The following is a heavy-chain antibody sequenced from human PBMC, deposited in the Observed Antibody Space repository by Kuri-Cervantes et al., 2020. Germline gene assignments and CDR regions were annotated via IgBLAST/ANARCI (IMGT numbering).Heavy chain of an antibody. V-gene: IGHV3-11*01. CDR1: GFTFSDYY. Sequence: GESLKISCAASGFTFSDYYMSWIRQAPGKGLEWVSYISSSGSTIYYADSVKGRFTISRDNAKNSLYLQMNSLRAEDTAFYYCARQSPNSGSDYWGQGTLVTVSS. CDR2: ISSSGSTI. D-gene: IGHD5-12*01. CDR3: ARQSPNSGSDY. J-gene: IGHJ4*02.